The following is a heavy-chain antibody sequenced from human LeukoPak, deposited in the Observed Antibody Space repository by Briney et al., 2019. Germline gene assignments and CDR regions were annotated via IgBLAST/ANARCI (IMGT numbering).Heavy chain of an antibody. CDR1: GFTVSSNY. CDR3: ARTVRGFWSGYYLDY. Sequence: GGSLRLSCAASGFTVSSNYMSWVRQAPGKGLEWVSIIYSGGSTFYADSVKGRFTISRDNSKNSLYLQMNSLRAEDTAVYYCARTVRGFWSGYYLDYWGQGTLVTVSS. V-gene: IGHV3-53*01. J-gene: IGHJ4*02. CDR2: IYSGGST. D-gene: IGHD3-3*01.